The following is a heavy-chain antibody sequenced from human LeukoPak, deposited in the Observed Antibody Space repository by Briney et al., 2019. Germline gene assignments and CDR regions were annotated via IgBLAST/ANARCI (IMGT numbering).Heavy chain of an antibody. D-gene: IGHD6-19*01. Sequence: PGGSLRLSCAASGFTFSSYWMHWVRQAPGKGLVWVSRINSDGSSTSYADSVKGRFTISRDNAKNTLYLQMNSLRAEDTAVYYCARSSSGYYACLDYWGQGTLVTVSS. CDR1: GFTFSSYW. J-gene: IGHJ4*02. CDR2: INSDGSST. V-gene: IGHV3-74*01. CDR3: ARSSSGYYACLDY.